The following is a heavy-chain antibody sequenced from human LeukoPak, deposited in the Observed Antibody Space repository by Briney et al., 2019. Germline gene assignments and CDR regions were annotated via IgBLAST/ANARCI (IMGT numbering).Heavy chain of an antibody. CDR2: IKTDGSIT. J-gene: IGHJ4*02. CDR3: ARDHVATIPPDY. CDR1: GFSFSTYW. D-gene: IGHD1-1*01. V-gene: IGHV3-74*01. Sequence: GGSLRLSCAASGFSFSTYWMHWVRQAPGKGLEWVSHIKTDGSITSYADSVKGRFTISRDNAKNTLYLQMNSLRAEDTAVYYCARDHVATIPPDYWGQGTLVTVSS.